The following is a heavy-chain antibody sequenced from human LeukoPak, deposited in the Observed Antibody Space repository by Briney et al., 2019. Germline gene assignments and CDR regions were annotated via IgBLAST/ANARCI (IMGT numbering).Heavy chain of an antibody. CDR3: PISYHSSWSLNWFDP. D-gene: IGHD6-13*01. CDR2: IDHNGNT. V-gene: IGHV4-38-2*01. J-gene: IGHJ5*02. Sequence: SETLSLTCAVSGYSISSGYYWGWIRQPPRKGLEWIGSIDHNGNTYYNPSLTSRVTISVDTSKNKFYLKLSSFTAAAPAVYYCPISYHSSWSLNWFDPWGQGTLVTVSS. CDR1: GYSISSGYY.